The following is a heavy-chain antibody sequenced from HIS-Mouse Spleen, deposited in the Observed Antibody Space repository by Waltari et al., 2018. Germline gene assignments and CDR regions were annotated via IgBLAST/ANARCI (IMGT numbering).Heavy chain of an antibody. CDR2: IRWNRGSI. D-gene: IGHD5-18*01. CDR3: AKGEYSYDAFDI. CDR1: GFTFDDYA. Sequence: EVQLVESGGGLVQPGRSLRLSCAASGFTFDDYAMHWVRQAPGKGLEWVSGIRWNRGSIGYADSVKGRFTISRDNAKNSLYLQMNSLRAEDTALYYCAKGEYSYDAFDIWGQGTMVTVSS. J-gene: IGHJ3*02. V-gene: IGHV3-9*01.